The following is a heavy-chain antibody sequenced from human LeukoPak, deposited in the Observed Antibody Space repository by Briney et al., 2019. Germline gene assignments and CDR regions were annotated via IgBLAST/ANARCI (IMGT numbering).Heavy chain of an antibody. J-gene: IGHJ4*02. CDR2: IYSGGST. CDR3: ARGLRSSGWSLFDY. Sequence: GGSLILACAASGFTVSSNYMSWVRQAPGRGLEWVSVIYSGGSTYYADSVKGRFTISRDNSKNTLYLQMNSLRAEDTAVYYCARGLRSSGWSLFDYWGQGTLVTVSS. V-gene: IGHV3-66*01. CDR1: GFTVSSNY. D-gene: IGHD6-19*01.